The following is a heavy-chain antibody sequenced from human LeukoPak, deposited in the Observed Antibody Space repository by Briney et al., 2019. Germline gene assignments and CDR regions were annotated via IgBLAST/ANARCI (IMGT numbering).Heavy chain of an antibody. CDR2: IYSGGST. CDR3: ARDDGYSYGGRLDY. J-gene: IGHJ4*02. Sequence: PGGSLRLSCAASGFTVSSNYMSWVRQAPGKGLEWVSVIYSGGSTYYADSVKGRFTISRDNSKNTLYLQMSSLRAEDTAVYYCARDDGYSYGGRLDYWGQGTLVTVSS. D-gene: IGHD5-18*01. V-gene: IGHV3-66*01. CDR1: GFTVSSNY.